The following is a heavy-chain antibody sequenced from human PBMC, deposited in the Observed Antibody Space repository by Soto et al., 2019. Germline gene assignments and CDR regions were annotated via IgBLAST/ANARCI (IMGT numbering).Heavy chain of an antibody. V-gene: IGHV4-61*01. Sequence: PSETLSLTCTVSGGSVSSGSYYWSWIRQPPGKGLEWIGYIYYSGSTNYNPSLKSRVTISVDTSKNQFSLKLSSVTAADTAVYYCATGKSGSYWYYFDYWGQGTLVTVSS. CDR3: ATGKSGSYWYYFDY. CDR1: GGSVSSGSYY. D-gene: IGHD1-26*01. CDR2: IYYSGST. J-gene: IGHJ4*02.